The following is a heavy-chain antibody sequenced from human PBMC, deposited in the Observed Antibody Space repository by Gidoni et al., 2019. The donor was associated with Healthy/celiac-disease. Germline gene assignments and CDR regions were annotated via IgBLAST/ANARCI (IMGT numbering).Heavy chain of an antibody. CDR2: INSDGRST. V-gene: IGHV3-74*01. J-gene: IGHJ5*02. CDR3: ARGTYYDILTGLNWFDP. Sequence: EVQLVESGGGLVQPGGSLRLSCAASGFPFSPYWMHWVRQAPGKGLMWVSRINSDGRSTSYADSVKGRFTISRDNAKNTLYLQMNSLRAEDTAVYYCARGTYYDILTGLNWFDPWGQGTLVTVSS. CDR1: GFPFSPYW. D-gene: IGHD3-9*01.